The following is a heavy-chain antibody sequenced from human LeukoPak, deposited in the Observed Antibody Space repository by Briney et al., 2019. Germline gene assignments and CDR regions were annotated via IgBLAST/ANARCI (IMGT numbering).Heavy chain of an antibody. D-gene: IGHD1-26*01. CDR2: IYYSGST. CDR1: GGSISNYY. J-gene: IGHJ4*02. CDR3: ARGGSYFDS. Sequence: SETPSLTCTVSGGSISNYYWSWIRQPPGKGLEWISYIYYSGSTNYNPSLKSRVTISVDTSMNQFSLKLTSVTTADTAVYYCARGGSYFDSWGQGTLVTVSS. V-gene: IGHV4-59*01.